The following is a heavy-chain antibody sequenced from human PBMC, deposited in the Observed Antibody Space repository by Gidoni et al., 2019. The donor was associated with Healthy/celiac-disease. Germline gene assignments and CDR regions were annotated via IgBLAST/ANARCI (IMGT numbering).Heavy chain of an antibody. CDR3: ARDWDYYGSGGSLEDEYFQH. Sequence: QVQLVESGGGVVQPWRSLRLSCAASGFTFSRYAMHWVRQAPGKGLEWVAVISYDGSNKYYADSVKGRFTISRDNSKNTLYLQMNSLRAEDTAVYYCARDWDYYGSGGSLEDEYFQHWGQGTLVTVSS. J-gene: IGHJ1*01. CDR2: ISYDGSNK. D-gene: IGHD3-10*01. V-gene: IGHV3-30*16. CDR1: GFTFSRYA.